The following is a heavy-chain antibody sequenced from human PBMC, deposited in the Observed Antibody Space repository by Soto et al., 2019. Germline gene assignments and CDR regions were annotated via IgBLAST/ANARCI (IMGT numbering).Heavy chain of an antibody. D-gene: IGHD2-2*01. J-gene: IGHJ6*02. V-gene: IGHV1-69*13. Sequence: ASVKVSCKASGGTFSSYAISWVRQAPGQGLEWMGGIIPIFGTANYAQKFQGRVTITADESTSTAYMELSSLRSEDTAVYYCARCSTSRDYYYYYGMDVWGQGTTVTVSS. CDR3: ARCSTSRDYYYYYGMDV. CDR2: IIPIFGTA. CDR1: GGTFSSYA.